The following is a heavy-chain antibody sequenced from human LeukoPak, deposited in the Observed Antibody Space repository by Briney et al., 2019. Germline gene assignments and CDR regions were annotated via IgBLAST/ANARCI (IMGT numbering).Heavy chain of an antibody. V-gene: IGHV3-30*18. CDR3: AKGYFLDYYYYGRDV. J-gene: IGHJ6*04. CDR2: ISYDGSNK. Sequence: PGGSLRLSCAASGFTFSSYGMHWVRQAPGKGLEWVAVISYDGSNKYYADSVKGRFTISRDNSKNTLYLQMNSLRAEDTAVYYCAKGYFLDYYYYGRDVGGKGPRVTVSS. CDR1: GFTFSSYG. D-gene: IGHD2/OR15-2a*01.